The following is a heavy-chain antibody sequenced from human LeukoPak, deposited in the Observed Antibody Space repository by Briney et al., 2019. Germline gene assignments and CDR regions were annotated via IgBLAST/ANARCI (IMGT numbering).Heavy chain of an antibody. CDR1: GGTISSSSYY. J-gene: IGHJ6*03. D-gene: IGHD1-26*01. Sequence: PSETLSLTCTVSGGTISSSSYYWSWIRQPPGKGLEWIGYIYYSGSTNYNPSLKSRVTISVDTSKNQFSLKLSSVPAADTAVYYCARDLMGSYYYMHVWGKGTTVTVSS. CDR3: ARDLMGSYYYMHV. V-gene: IGHV4-61*01. CDR2: IYYSGST.